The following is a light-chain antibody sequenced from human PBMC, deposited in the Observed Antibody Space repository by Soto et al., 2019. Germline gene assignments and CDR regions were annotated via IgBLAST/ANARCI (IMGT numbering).Light chain of an antibody. CDR3: QKYNSAPRA. V-gene: IGKV1-27*01. CDR2: DTY. J-gene: IGKJ1*01. Sequence: DIQMTQSPSSLSASVGDRVTITCRASQGIANYVAWYQQNPGKVPKLLIYDTYTLQSGVPSRFSGSGSGTDFTLTISSLQPEDVATYYCQKYNSAPRAFGQGTKVDIK. CDR1: QGIANY.